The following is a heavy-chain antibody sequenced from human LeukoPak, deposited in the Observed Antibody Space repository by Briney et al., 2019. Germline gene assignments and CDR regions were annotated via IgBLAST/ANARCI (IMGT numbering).Heavy chain of an antibody. Sequence: PGGSLRLSCAVSGFTFSNYGMLWVRQAPGKGLEWVALIRYDGSNKYYADSVKGRFNISRDISKNTLYLQMNSLRAEDTDLYYCAKDKGGARIYFDYWGQGTLVTVSS. CDR1: GFTFSNYG. V-gene: IGHV3-30*02. CDR2: IRYDGSNK. J-gene: IGHJ4*02. CDR3: AKDKGGARIYFDY. D-gene: IGHD1-26*01.